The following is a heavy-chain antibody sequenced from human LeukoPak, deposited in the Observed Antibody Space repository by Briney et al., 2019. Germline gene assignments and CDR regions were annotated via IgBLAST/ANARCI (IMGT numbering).Heavy chain of an antibody. CDR1: GFSFSTSG. J-gene: IGHJ5*02. V-gene: IGHV3-23*01. CDR3: ANNGVGIPFDP. CDR2: ISGSGGST. Sequence: GGSLRLSCVASGFSFSTSGMNWVRQAPGKGLEWVSAISGSGGSTYYADSVKGRFTISRDNSKNTLYLQMNSLRAEDTAVYYCANNGVGIPFDPWGQGTLVTVSS. D-gene: IGHD1-14*01.